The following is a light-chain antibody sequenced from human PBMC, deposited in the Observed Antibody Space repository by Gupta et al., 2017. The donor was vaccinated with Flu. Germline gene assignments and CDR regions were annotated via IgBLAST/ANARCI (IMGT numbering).Light chain of an antibody. CDR3: MQGTGWPCA. V-gene: IGKV2-30*02. J-gene: IGKJ2*02. CDR2: KVS. CDR1: RSLVHNSGNTC. Sequence: VTLVQPSSISCRSIRSLVHNSGNTCLHWFQQRPGKAPRRLIYKVSNRDSGVPARFSGSGSHTDFTLTISRVEADDVGVYYCMQGTGWPCAFGQGTKLEI.